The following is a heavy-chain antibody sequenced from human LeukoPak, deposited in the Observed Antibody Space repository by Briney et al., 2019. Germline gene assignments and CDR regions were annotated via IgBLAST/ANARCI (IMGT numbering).Heavy chain of an antibody. J-gene: IGHJ4*02. Sequence: GGSLRLSCAASGFTFSSYAMSWVRQAPGKGLEWVSAISGSGGSTYYADSVKGRFTISRDNSKNTLSLQMNSLRADDTAIYYCAKNLPGRPFDYWGQGALVTVSS. CDR3: AKNLPGRPFDY. CDR2: ISGSGGST. V-gene: IGHV3-23*01. D-gene: IGHD1-14*01. CDR1: GFTFSSYA.